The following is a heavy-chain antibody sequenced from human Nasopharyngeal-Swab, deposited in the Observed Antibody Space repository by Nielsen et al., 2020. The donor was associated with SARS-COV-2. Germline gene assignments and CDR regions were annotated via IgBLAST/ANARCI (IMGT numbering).Heavy chain of an antibody. V-gene: IGHV3-7*01. J-gene: IGHJ4*02. D-gene: IGHD1-26*01. Sequence: GGSLRLSCAASGFTFSTFWMSWVRQAPGKGLEWVANIKKDGGEKNYVDSVKGRFTTSRGNAKNSLYLQMNSLRAEDTAVYYCVRDSGSYLGIDYWGQGTLVTVSS. CDR3: VRDSGSYLGIDY. CDR1: GFTFSTFW. CDR2: IKKDGGEK.